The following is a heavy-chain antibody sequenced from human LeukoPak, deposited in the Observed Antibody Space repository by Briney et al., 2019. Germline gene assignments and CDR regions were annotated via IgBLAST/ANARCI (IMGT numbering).Heavy chain of an antibody. Sequence: SVKVSCKASGGTFSIYAISWVRQAPGQGVEWVGRIIPILGIANYAQKFQGRVTITADKTTRTDYMKQRRLRDEGTAVYYCASPAYCGGDCYSSGRFDYWGQGTLVTVSS. CDR3: ASPAYCGGDCYSSGRFDY. J-gene: IGHJ4*02. CDR2: IIPILGIA. V-gene: IGHV1-69*10. CDR1: GGTFSIYA. D-gene: IGHD2-21*02.